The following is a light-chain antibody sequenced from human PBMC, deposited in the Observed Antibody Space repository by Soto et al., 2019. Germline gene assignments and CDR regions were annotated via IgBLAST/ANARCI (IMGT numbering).Light chain of an antibody. CDR3: SLYTDSHTVT. CDR1: GSDVGGHSS. CDR2: DVN. V-gene: IGLV2-14*03. Sequence: QSALTQPASVSGSPGQSFTISCTGTGSDVGGHSSVSWYQQYPGTAPKLLIYDVNNRPSGISDRFSGSKSGNTASLTISGLQAEDEADFYCSLYTDSHTVTFGGGTKVTVL. J-gene: IGLJ2*01.